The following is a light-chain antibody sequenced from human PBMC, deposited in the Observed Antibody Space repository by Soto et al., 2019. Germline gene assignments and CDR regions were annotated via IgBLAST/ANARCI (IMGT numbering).Light chain of an antibody. Sequence: IVLTQSPGTLSLSPGERATLSCRASESVSSSYLAWYQQKPGQAPRLLIYGAYTRATGIPARFSGSGSGTEFTLTISSLQSEDFAVYYCQQYNNWPPWTFGQGTKVDIK. J-gene: IGKJ1*01. V-gene: IGKV3-15*01. CDR3: QQYNNWPPWT. CDR1: ESVSSSY. CDR2: GAY.